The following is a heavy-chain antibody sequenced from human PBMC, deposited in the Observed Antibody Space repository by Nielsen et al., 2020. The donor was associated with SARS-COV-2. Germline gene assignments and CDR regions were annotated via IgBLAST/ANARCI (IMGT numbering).Heavy chain of an antibody. J-gene: IGHJ4*02. Sequence: SVKVSCKGSGGIFNTYSISWVRQAHGQGLEWMGRIVPPLGTTNYAQKFQDRLTITADYMELSGLISEDTAVYYCARDSGFDYWGQGTLITVSS. CDR3: ARDSGFDY. D-gene: IGHD6-25*01. CDR2: IVPPLGTT. CDR1: GGIFNTYS. V-gene: IGHV1-69*08.